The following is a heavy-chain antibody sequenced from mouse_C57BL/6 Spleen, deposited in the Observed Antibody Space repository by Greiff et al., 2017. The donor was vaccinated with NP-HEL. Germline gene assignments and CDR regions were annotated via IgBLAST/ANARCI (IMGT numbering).Heavy chain of an antibody. CDR3: ARPAQAFYAMDY. CDR1: GYSFTGYY. D-gene: IGHD3-2*02. Sequence: EVQLQQSGPELVKPGASVKISCKASGYSFTGYYMNWVKQSPEKSLEWIGEINPSTGGTTYNQKFKAKATLTVDKSSSTAYMQLKSLTSEDSAVYYCARPAQAFYAMDYWGQGTSVTVSS. V-gene: IGHV1-42*01. CDR2: INPSTGGT. J-gene: IGHJ4*01.